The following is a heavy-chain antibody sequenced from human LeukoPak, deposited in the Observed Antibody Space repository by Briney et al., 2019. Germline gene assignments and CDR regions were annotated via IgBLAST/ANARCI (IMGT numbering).Heavy chain of an antibody. CDR3: ARGWEYCSGGSCYSYFDY. D-gene: IGHD2-15*01. CDR1: GFTFSSYS. V-gene: IGHV3-21*01. CDR2: ISSSSSYI. Sequence: GGSLRLSCAASGFTFSSYSMNWVRQAPGKGLEWVSSISSSSSYIYCADSVKGRFTISRDSAKNSLYLQMYSLRAEDTAVYYCARGWEYCSGGSCYSYFDYWGQGTLVTVSS. J-gene: IGHJ4*02.